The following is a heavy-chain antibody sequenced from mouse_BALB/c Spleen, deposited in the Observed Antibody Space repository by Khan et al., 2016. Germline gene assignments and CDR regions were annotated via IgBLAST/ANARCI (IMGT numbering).Heavy chain of an antibody. Sequence: EVKLEESGPSLARPSQTLSLTCSVTGDSITSGHWNWIRKFPGNKFDFMGYISHSGDSYYNPSLKSRVSITRDTSKNQYYLQLNSVTTEDTATYYCATWDYYGSAFAYWGQGTLVTVSA. J-gene: IGHJ3*01. CDR1: GDSITSGH. V-gene: IGHV3-8*02. CDR3: ATWDYYGSAFAY. D-gene: IGHD1-2*01. CDR2: ISHSGDS.